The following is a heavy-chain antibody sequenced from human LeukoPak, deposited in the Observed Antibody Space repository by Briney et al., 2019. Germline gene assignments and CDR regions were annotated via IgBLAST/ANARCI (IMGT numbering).Heavy chain of an antibody. CDR3: AKITGCSSTSCYSH. CDR1: GFTFSSYA. Sequence: PGGSLRLSCAASGFTFSSYAMSWVRQAPGKWLEWVSAISGSGGSTYYADSVKGRFTISRDNSKNTLYLQMNSLRAEDTAVYYCAKITGCSSTSCYSHWGQGTLVTVSS. V-gene: IGHV3-23*01. J-gene: IGHJ4*02. CDR2: ISGSGGST. D-gene: IGHD2-2*01.